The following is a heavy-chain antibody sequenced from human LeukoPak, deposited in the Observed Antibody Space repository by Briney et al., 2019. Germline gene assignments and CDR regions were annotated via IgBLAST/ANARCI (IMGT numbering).Heavy chain of an antibody. CDR1: GGTFSSYA. CDR2: IIPIFGTA. J-gene: IGHJ4*02. CDR3: ARGVNRYDFWSGYSNFDY. D-gene: IGHD3-3*01. Sequence: SVKVSCKASGGTFSSYAISWVRQAPGQGLEWMGGIIPIFGTANYAQKFQGRVTITADEATSTAYMELRSLRSEDTAVYYCARGVNRYDFWSGYSNFDYWGQGTLVTVSS. V-gene: IGHV1-69*13.